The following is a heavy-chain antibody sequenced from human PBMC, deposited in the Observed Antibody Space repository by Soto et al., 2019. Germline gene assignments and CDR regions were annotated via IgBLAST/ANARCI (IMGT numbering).Heavy chain of an antibody. CDR1: GFTFSTYP. J-gene: IGHJ6*02. D-gene: IGHD3-16*01. CDR3: AKPPVITASYYYYDMDV. CDR2: ISGSGITT. Sequence: AGGSLRLSCAASGFTFSTYPMSWVRQAPGKGLEWVSGISGSGITTYYADFVKGRFTISRDNSKNTVFLQMNSLRVEDTAVYYCAKPPVITASYYYYDMDVWGQGTTVTVSS. V-gene: IGHV3-23*01.